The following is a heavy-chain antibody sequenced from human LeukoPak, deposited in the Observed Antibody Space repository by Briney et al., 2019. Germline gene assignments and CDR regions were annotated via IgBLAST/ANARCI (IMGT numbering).Heavy chain of an antibody. CDR3: ASGTFDGPLYGTYWYFHV. CDR1: GASINNNY. Sequence: SETLSLTCAVSGASINNNYSTWVRQPPGKGLEWIGYIYSSGNTNYNPSLTGRVTMSIETSKTQSSLQLPSVTAADTAVYYCASGTFDGPLYGTYWYFHVWGRGTLVTVSS. J-gene: IGHJ2*01. D-gene: IGHD1-14*01. V-gene: IGHV4-59*01. CDR2: IYSSGNT.